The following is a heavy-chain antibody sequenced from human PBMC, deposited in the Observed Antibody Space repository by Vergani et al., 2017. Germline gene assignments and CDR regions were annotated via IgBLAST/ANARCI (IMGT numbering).Heavy chain of an antibody. CDR1: GYSFTSYW. V-gene: IGHV5-51*01. J-gene: IGHJ5*02. Sequence: EVQLVQSGAEVKTPGESLKISCKGSGYSFTSYWIGWVRQMPGKGLEWMGIIYPGDSDTRYSPSFQGQVTISADKSISTAYLQWSSLKASDTAMYYCARHVLTYVDYRNGFDPWGQGTLVTVSS. CDR2: IYPGDSDT. D-gene: IGHD4-17*01. CDR3: ARHVLTYVDYRNGFDP.